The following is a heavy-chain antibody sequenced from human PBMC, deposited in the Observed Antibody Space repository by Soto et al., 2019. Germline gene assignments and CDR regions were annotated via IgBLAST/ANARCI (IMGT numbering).Heavy chain of an antibody. D-gene: IGHD2-8*01. J-gene: IGHJ4*02. CDR3: ARQGGIVLMVYAPEVYFDY. CDR2: IYYSGST. V-gene: IGHV4-39*01. Sequence: PSETLSLTCTVSGGSISSSSYYWGWIRQPPGKGLEWIGSIYYSGSTYYNPSLKSRVTISVDTSKNQFSLKLSSVTAADTAVYYCARQGGIVLMVYAPEVYFDYWGQGTLVTVSS. CDR1: GGSISSSSYY.